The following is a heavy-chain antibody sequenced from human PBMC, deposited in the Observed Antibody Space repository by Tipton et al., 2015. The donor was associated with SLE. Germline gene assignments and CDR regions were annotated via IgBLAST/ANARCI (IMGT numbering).Heavy chain of an antibody. V-gene: IGHV4-30-4*01. D-gene: IGHD5-12*01. CDR3: AREDVSEGATNYFDY. J-gene: IGHJ4*02. CDR2: IYYSGST. Sequence: TLSLTCTVSGGSISSGDYYWSWIRQPPGKGLEWIGYIYYSGSTYYNPSLKSRVTISVDTSKNQFSLKLSSVTAADTAVYYCAREDVSEGATNYFDYWGQGTLVTVSS. CDR1: GGSISSGDYY.